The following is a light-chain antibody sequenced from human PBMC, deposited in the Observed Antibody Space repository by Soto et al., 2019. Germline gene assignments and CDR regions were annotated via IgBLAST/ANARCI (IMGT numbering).Light chain of an antibody. CDR2: DAS. Sequence: EIVLTQSPATLSLSPGERATLSCRASQSVGVYLAWYQQRPGQPPRLLIYDASKRATGIPARFSGSGSETALPPTISSLERDDFAVFYCKQRYPGPPLISGGGPKVEIK. J-gene: IGKJ4*01. CDR1: QSVGVY. V-gene: IGKV3-11*01. CDR3: KQRYPGPPLI.